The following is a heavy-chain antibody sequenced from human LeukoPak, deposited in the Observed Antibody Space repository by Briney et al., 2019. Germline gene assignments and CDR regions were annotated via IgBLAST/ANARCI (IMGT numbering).Heavy chain of an antibody. J-gene: IGHJ6*02. D-gene: IGHD2-2*01. CDR3: ARVASSQYYYYYYGMDV. V-gene: IGHV1-18*01. CDR2: ISAYNGNT. CDR1: GYTFTSYG. Sequence: ASVKVSCKASGYTFTSYGISWVRQAPGQGLEWMGWISAYNGNTNYAQKLQGRVTITADESTSTAYMELSSLRSEDTAVYYCARVASSQYYYYYYGMDVWGQGTTVTVSS.